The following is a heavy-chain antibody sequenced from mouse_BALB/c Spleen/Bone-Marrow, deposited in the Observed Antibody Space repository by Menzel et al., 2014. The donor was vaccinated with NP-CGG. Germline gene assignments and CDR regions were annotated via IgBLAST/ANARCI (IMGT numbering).Heavy chain of an antibody. V-gene: IGHV4-1*02. CDR1: GFDFSRYW. CDR2: INPDSRTI. Sequence: VQLQQSGGGLVQPGGSLKLSCAASGFDFSRYWMSWVRQAPGKGLEWIGEINPDSRTINYSPSLKDKFIISRDNAKNTLYLRLNKVRSEDTALYHCARPDYYGYLNYWGQGTTLTVSS. D-gene: IGHD1-1*01. CDR3: ARPDYYGYLNY. J-gene: IGHJ2*01.